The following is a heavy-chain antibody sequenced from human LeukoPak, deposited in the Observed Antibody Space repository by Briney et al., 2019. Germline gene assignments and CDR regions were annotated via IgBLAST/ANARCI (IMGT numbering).Heavy chain of an antibody. CDR3: AKVNNDLNGMDV. J-gene: IGHJ6*02. CDR2: ISGLSSYV. CDR1: GFTFSSHG. Sequence: PGGSLRLSCAASGFTFSSHGMNWVRQAPGKGLEWVSSISGLSSYVYYADSVKGRFTISRDNAKNSLYLQMDSLRAEDTAAYYCAKVNNDLNGMDVWGQGTTVTVSS. D-gene: IGHD3-3*01. V-gene: IGHV3-21*06.